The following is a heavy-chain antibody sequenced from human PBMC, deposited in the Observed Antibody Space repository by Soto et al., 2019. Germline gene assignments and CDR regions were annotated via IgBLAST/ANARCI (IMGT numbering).Heavy chain of an antibody. Sequence: QVQLVDSGGGVVQPGRSLRLSCAASGFSFGTYSMHWFRQAPGQGLEWVAGISFDGNNKYYADSVNGRLTISRDNSKNTVFLQMNSLRLEDTAVAYCGRAIDWGQGTLVTVSS. V-gene: IGHV3-30-3*01. CDR2: ISFDGNNK. CDR1: GFSFGTYS. D-gene: IGHD2-21*01. CDR3: GRAID. J-gene: IGHJ4*02.